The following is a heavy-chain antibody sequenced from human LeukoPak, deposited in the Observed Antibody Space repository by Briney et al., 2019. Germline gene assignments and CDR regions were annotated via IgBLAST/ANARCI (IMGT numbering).Heavy chain of an antibody. D-gene: IGHD3-10*01. J-gene: IGHJ5*02. V-gene: IGHV1-69*04. CDR3: ARSGGSGDNNWFDP. CDR1: GGTFSSYA. Sequence: GASVKVSCKASGGTFSSYAINWVRQAPGQGLEWMGRIIPILGITDYAQKFQGRVTITADKSTSTAYMDLSSLRSEDTAVYYCARSGGSGDNNWFDPWGQGTLVTVSS. CDR2: IIPILGIT.